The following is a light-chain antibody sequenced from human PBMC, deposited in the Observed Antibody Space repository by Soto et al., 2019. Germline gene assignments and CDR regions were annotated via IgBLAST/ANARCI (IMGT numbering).Light chain of an antibody. CDR1: QSVSSN. Sequence: EIVMTQSPATLSVSPGERATLSCRASQSVSSNLAWYQQKPGQAPRLLMYGASTRATNIPARFSGSGSGTEFTLTISSLQSEDFAVYYCQQYNNWPQTFGPGTKVDIK. CDR3: QQYNNWPQT. CDR2: GAS. J-gene: IGKJ3*01. V-gene: IGKV3-15*01.